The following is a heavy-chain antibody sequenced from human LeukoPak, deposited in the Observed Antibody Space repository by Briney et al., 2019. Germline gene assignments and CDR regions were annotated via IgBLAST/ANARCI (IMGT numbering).Heavy chain of an antibody. V-gene: IGHV3-74*01. J-gene: IGHJ3*02. CDR2: INSDGRST. Sequence: PGGSLRLSCAASGFTFSSYWMHWVRQAPGKGLVWVSRINSDGRSTSYADSVKSRFTISRDNAKKSLYLQMNSLRAEDMALYYCAATPQTPSYDFWSGYYYGFEIWGQGTMVTVSS. CDR3: AATPQTPSYDFWSGYYYGFEI. CDR1: GFTFSSYW. D-gene: IGHD3-3*01.